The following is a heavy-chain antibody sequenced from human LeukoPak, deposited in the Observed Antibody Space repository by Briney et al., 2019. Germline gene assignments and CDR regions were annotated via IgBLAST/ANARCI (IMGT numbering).Heavy chain of an antibody. Sequence: ASVKVSCKASGYNFTAYYLHWVRQAPGQGLEWMGWINPNSGATNYAQVFQGRVTMTRDTSTSTAYLEVSRLASDDTAVYYCAKAGSIAVAGRPFDHWGQGTLVTVSS. CDR1: GYNFTAYY. CDR2: INPNSGAT. D-gene: IGHD6-19*01. J-gene: IGHJ4*02. V-gene: IGHV1-2*02. CDR3: AKAGSIAVAGRPFDH.